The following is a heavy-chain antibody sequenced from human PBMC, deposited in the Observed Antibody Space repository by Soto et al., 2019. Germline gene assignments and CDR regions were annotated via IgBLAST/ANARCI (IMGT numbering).Heavy chain of an antibody. D-gene: IGHD4-17*01. Sequence: SVKVSCKASGGTFSSYAISWVRQAPGQGLEWMGGIIPIFGTANYAQKFQGRVTITADESTSTAYMELSSLRSDDTAVYYCARAQDSYGYYFDYWGQGTLVTVSS. CDR2: IIPIFGTA. CDR3: ARAQDSYGYYFDY. J-gene: IGHJ4*02. CDR1: GGTFSSYA. V-gene: IGHV1-69*13.